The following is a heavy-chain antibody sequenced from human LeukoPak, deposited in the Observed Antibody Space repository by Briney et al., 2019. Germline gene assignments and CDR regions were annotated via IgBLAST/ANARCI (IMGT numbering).Heavy chain of an antibody. Sequence: VNVSCKASGVTFSSYAISWVRQAPGQGLEWMGGLIPIFGTANYAQKFQGRVTITADKSTSTAYMELSSLRSEDTAVYYCARAGRGSNYYYYMDVWGKGTTVTVSS. CDR3: ARAGRGSNYYYYMDV. V-gene: IGHV1-69*13. D-gene: IGHD3-10*01. CDR2: LIPIFGTA. CDR1: GVTFSSYA. J-gene: IGHJ6*03.